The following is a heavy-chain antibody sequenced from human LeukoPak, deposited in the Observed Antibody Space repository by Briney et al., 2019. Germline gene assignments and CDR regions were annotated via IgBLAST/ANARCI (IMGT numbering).Heavy chain of an antibody. D-gene: IGHD2-15*01. J-gene: IGHJ4*02. CDR3: ARGCGGNCYLNDY. Sequence: GGSLRLSCAASGFTFSSYSMNWVRQAPGKGLEWVSYISISSSTIYYADSVKGRFTISRDNAKNSLYLQMNSLRAEDTAVYYCARGCGGNCYLNDYWGQGTLATVSS. V-gene: IGHV3-48*01. CDR2: ISISSSTI. CDR1: GFTFSSYS.